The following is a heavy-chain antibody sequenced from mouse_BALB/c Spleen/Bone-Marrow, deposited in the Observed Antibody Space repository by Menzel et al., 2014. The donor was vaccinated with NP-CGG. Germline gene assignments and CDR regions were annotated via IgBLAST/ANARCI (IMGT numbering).Heavy chain of an antibody. J-gene: IGHJ2*01. V-gene: IGHV7-3*02. CDR3: ARDMGGLLFDS. CDR1: GFTFTDYY. D-gene: IGHD1-1*01. Sequence: EVNVVESGGGLVQPGGSLRLSCAPSGFTFTDYYMNWVRQPPGKALEWLAFIRNKAYGYTTEYSASVKGRFTISRDNSQNILYLQMNTLRAEDSATYYCARDMGGLLFDSWGQGTTLSVSS. CDR2: IRNKAYGYTT.